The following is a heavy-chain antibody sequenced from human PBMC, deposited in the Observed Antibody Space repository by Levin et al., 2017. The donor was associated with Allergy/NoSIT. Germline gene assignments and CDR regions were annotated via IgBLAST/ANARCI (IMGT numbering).Heavy chain of an antibody. D-gene: IGHD7-27*01. CDR3: ARDGPTGGDAFAI. Sequence: GGSLRLSCAVSGFTFSNYWMSWVRQAPGKGLEWVATIKPGGSEKYDVDSVKGRFTISRDNARDSLYLQMHSLRAEGTAVYFCARDGPTGGDAFAIWGQGTMVTVSA. J-gene: IGHJ3*02. CDR2: IKPGGSEK. CDR1: GFTFSNYW. V-gene: IGHV3-7*01.